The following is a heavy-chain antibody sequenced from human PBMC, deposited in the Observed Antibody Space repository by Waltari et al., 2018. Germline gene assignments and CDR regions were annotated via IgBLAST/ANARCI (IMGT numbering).Heavy chain of an antibody. CDR3: ARGNQYYDILTGYYRVFDY. CDR2: IYYSGST. D-gene: IGHD3-9*01. CDR1: GGSISSGGYY. J-gene: IGHJ4*02. Sequence: QVQLQESGPGLVKPSQTLSLTCTVSGGSISSGGYYWSWIRQPPGQGLEWIGYIYYSGSTYYNPSLKSRVTISVDTSKNQFSLKLSSVTAADTAVYYCARGNQYYDILTGYYRVFDYWGQGTLVTVSS. V-gene: IGHV4-31*03.